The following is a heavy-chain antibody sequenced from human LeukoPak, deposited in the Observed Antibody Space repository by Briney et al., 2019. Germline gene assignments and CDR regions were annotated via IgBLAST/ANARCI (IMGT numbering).Heavy chain of an antibody. CDR2: IYTSGST. Sequence: PSETLSLTCTVSGGSISSYYWSWIRQPTGKGLEWIGRIYTSGSTNYNPSLKSRVTMSVDTSKNQFSLKLSSVTAADTAVYYCAKVSSPIAVAALFDYWGQGTLVTVYS. D-gene: IGHD6-19*01. J-gene: IGHJ4*02. CDR1: GGSISSYY. V-gene: IGHV4-4*07. CDR3: AKVSSPIAVAALFDY.